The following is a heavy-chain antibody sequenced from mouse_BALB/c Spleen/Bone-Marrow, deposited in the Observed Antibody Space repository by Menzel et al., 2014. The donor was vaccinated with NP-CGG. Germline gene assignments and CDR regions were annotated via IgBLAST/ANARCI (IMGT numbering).Heavy chain of an antibody. D-gene: IGHD2-10*02. Sequence: QVQLQQPGPSLVQPSQSLSITCTVSGFSLTSYGVHWVRQSPGKGLEWLGVIWRGGSTDYNAAFMSRLSITKDNSKSQVFFKMNGLQADDTAIYYCAKNNKYGNYGGLDAMDYWGQGTSVTVSS. CDR1: GFSLTSYG. V-gene: IGHV2-5-1*01. CDR3: AKNNKYGNYGGLDAMDY. CDR2: IWRGGST. J-gene: IGHJ4*01.